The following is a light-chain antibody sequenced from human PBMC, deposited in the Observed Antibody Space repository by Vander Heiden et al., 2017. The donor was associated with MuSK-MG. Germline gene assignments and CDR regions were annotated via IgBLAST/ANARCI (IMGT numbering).Light chain of an antibody. CDR3: QQSSNWPIT. V-gene: IGKV3-11*01. Sequence: EIVLTQSPATLSLSPGERATLSCRASQSVRRDLVWYQQKPGQAPRLLIYDASNRATGIPARFSGRGSGTYFTLTISSLEPEDFAIYYWQQSSNWPITFGQGTRLEIK. CDR2: DAS. CDR1: QSVRRD. J-gene: IGKJ5*01.